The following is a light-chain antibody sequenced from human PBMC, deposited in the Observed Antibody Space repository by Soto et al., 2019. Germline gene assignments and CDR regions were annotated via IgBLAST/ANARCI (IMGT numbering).Light chain of an antibody. CDR2: DVS. Sequence: QSALTQPRSVSGSPGQSVAISCTGTSSDVGGYNYVSWYQQHQQHPGKAPKLMIYDVSKRPSGVPDRFSGSKSGNTASLTISGLQAEDEADYYCYSHAGISYVFGTGTKVTVL. V-gene: IGLV2-11*01. CDR3: YSHAGISYV. J-gene: IGLJ1*01. CDR1: SSDVGGYNY.